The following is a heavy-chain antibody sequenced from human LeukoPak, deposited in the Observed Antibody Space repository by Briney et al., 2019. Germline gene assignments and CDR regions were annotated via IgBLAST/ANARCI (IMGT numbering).Heavy chain of an antibody. J-gene: IGHJ4*02. CDR2: ISSSGSTI. CDR3: AKDKLWLWGVDTAMVTMGDY. D-gene: IGHD5-18*01. CDR1: GFTFSSYE. Sequence: PGGSLRLSCAASGFTFSSYEMNWVRQAPGKGLEWVSYISSSGSTIYYADSVKGRFTISRDNAKNSLYLQMNSLRAEDTALYYCAKDKLWLWGVDTAMVTMGDYWGQGTLVTVSS. V-gene: IGHV3-48*03.